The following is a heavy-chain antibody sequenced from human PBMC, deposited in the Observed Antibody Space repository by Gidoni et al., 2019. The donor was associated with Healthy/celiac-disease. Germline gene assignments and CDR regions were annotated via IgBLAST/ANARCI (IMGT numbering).Heavy chain of an antibody. CDR2: IYYSGST. Sequence: QVQLQESGPGLVKPSQPLSLTCPVSGGSISSGGYYWSWIRQHPGKGLEWIGYIYYSGSTYYNPSLKSRVTISVDTSKNQFSLKLSSVTAADTAVYYCARVRLIAAAGEVDYWGQGTLVTVSS. D-gene: IGHD6-13*01. CDR3: ARVRLIAAAGEVDY. J-gene: IGHJ4*02. V-gene: IGHV4-31*03. CDR1: GGSISSGGYY.